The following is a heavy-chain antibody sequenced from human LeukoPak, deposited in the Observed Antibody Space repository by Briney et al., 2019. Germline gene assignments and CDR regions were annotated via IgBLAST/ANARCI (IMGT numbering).Heavy chain of an antibody. CDR2: IKQDGSEK. D-gene: IGHD3-22*01. CDR1: GFTFSNYW. CDR3: ATERAYDRNDAFDI. Sequence: GGSLRLSCAASGFTFSNYWMSWVRQAPGKGLEWVANIKQDGSEKYYVDSVKGRFTISRDNAKNSLYLQMNSLRAEDTAVYYCATERAYDRNDAFDIWGQGTMVTVSS. V-gene: IGHV3-7*01. J-gene: IGHJ3*02.